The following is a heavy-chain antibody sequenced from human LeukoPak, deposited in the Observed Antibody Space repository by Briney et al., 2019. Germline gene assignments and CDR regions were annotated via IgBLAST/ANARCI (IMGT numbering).Heavy chain of an antibody. CDR1: GFTFSSYA. CDR3: ARAGKYCSGGSCEVPHDY. J-gene: IGHJ4*02. Sequence: GGSLRLSCAASGFTFSSYAMSWVRQAPGKGLEWVSAISGSGGSTYYADSVKGRFTISRDNSKNTLYLQMNSLRAEDTAVYYCARAGKYCSGGSCEVPHDYWGQGTLVTVSS. D-gene: IGHD2-15*01. V-gene: IGHV3-23*01. CDR2: ISGSGGST.